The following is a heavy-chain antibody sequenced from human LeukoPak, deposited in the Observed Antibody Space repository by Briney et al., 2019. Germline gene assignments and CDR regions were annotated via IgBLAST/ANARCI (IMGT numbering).Heavy chain of an antibody. Sequence: SETLSLTCTVSGGSISSSSYYWGWIRQPPGKGLEWIGSIYYSGSTYYNPSLKSRVTMSVDTSKNQFSLKLSSVTAADTAVYYCATDSPTKWGGNYWGQGTLVTVSS. CDR3: ATDSPTKWGGNY. V-gene: IGHV4-39*07. CDR2: IYYSGST. D-gene: IGHD1-26*01. J-gene: IGHJ4*02. CDR1: GGSISSSSYY.